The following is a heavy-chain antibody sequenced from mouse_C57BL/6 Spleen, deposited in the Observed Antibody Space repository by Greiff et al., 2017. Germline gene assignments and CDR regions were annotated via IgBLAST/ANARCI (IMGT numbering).Heavy chain of an antibody. D-gene: IGHD1-1*01. CDR2: IYPGDGDT. V-gene: IGHV1-80*01. CDR1: GYAFSSYW. CDR3: ARGTTVVARSMDY. Sequence: QVQLQQSGAELVKPGASVKISCKASGYAFSSYWMNWVKQRPGKGLEWIGQIYPGDGDTNYNGKFKGKATLTADKSSSTAYMQLSSLTSEDSAVDFCARGTTVVARSMDYWGQGTSVTVSS. J-gene: IGHJ4*01.